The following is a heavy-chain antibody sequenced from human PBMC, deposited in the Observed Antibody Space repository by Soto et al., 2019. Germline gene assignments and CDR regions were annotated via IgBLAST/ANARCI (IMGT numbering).Heavy chain of an antibody. D-gene: IGHD6-13*01. V-gene: IGHV1-3*01. Sequence: ASVKVSCKASGYTFTSYGIHWVRQAPGQRLEWMGWINAANGDTKYSPKFQGRVTITRDTSASTAYVELSSLRSEDTAVYYCVRRHVSATGIDWFDPWGQGTLVTVSS. CDR2: INAANGDT. J-gene: IGHJ5*02. CDR1: GYTFTSYG. CDR3: VRRHVSATGIDWFDP.